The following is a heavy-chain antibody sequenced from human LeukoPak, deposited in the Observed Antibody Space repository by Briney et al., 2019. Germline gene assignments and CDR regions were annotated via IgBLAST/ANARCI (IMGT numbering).Heavy chain of an antibody. D-gene: IGHD2-15*01. CDR2: IIPILGIA. Sequence: GASVTVSCKASGGTFSSYAISWVRQAPGQGLEWMGRIIPILGIANYAQKFQGRVTITADKSTSTAYMELSSLRSEDTAVYYCARGCSGGSCWGYYYYYGMDVWGQGTTVTVSS. J-gene: IGHJ6*02. V-gene: IGHV1-69*04. CDR3: ARGCSGGSCWGYYYYYGMDV. CDR1: GGTFSSYA.